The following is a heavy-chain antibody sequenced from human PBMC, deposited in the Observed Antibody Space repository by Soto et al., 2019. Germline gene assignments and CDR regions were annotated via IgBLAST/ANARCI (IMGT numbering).Heavy chain of an antibody. V-gene: IGHV3-53*01. J-gene: IGHJ5*02. CDR1: GFSVSGDY. D-gene: IGHD4-17*01. CDR2: IYPGGST. Sequence: EVQLVESGGGLIQPGGSLRLSCAASGFSVSGDYMNWVRQAPGKGLEWVSVIYPGGSTYYADCVKGRFTFSRDNSKNTLYLQMNSLRVEDTAVYYCARAYGGNPALFDPWGQGTLVTVSS. CDR3: ARAYGGNPALFDP.